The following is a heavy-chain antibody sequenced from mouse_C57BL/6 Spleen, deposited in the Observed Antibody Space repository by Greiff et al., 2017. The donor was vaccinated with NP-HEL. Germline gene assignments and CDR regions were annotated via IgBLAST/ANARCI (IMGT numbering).Heavy chain of an antibody. CDR2: ILPGSGST. J-gene: IGHJ1*03. CDR1: GYTFPGYW. CDR3: ARRKGHGYFDV. V-gene: IGHV1-9*01. Sequence: QVQLKQSGAELMKPGALVKLSCKATGYTFPGYWIEWVKQRPGHGLEWIGEILPGSGSTNYNEKFKGKATFTADTSSNTAYMQLSSLTTEDSASYYCARRKGHGYFDVWGTGTTVTVSS.